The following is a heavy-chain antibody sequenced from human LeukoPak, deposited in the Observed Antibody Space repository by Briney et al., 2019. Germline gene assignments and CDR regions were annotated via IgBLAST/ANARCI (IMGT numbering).Heavy chain of an antibody. D-gene: IGHD3-16*02. CDR1: GGSISSYY. CDR2: IYYSGST. V-gene: IGHV4-59*08. Sequence: SETLSLTCTVSGGSISSYYWSWIRQPPGKGLEWIGYIYYSGSTNYNPSLKSRVTILVDTSKNQFSLKLNSMTAADTAVYYCATAPYEYIWGTYRTNWFDPWGQGTLVTVSS. J-gene: IGHJ5*02. CDR3: ATAPYEYIWGTYRTNWFDP.